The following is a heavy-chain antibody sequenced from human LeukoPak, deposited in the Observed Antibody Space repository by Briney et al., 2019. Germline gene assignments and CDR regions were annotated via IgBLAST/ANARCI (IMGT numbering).Heavy chain of an antibody. CDR3: ARAPLVATLAVNWFDP. J-gene: IGHJ5*02. CDR1: GFTFSSYE. D-gene: IGHD5-12*01. CDR2: ISSSGSTI. V-gene: IGHV3-48*03. Sequence: GGSLRLSCAASGFTFSSYEMNWVRQAPGKGLEWVSYISSSGSTIYYADSVKGRFTVSRDNAKNSLYLQMNSLRAEDTAVYYCARAPLVATLAVNWFDPWGQGTLVTVSS.